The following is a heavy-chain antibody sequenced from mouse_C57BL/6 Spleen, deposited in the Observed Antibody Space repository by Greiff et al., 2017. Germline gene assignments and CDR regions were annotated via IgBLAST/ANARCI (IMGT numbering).Heavy chain of an antibody. D-gene: IGHD2-1*01. V-gene: IGHV3-1*01. Sequence: DVKLQESGPGMVKPSQSLSLTCTVTGYSITSGYDWHWIRHFPGNKLEWMGYISYSGSTNYNPSLKSRISITHDTSKNHFFLKLNSVITEDTATYYCARGYGNYWYFDVWGTGTTVTVSS. J-gene: IGHJ1*03. CDR3: ARGYGNYWYFDV. CDR2: ISYSGST. CDR1: GYSITSGYD.